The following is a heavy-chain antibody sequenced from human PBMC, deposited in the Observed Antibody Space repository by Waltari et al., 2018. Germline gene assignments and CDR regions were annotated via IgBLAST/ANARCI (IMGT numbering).Heavy chain of an antibody. J-gene: IGHJ6*03. CDR1: GYTFTGYY. V-gene: IGHV1-2*02. D-gene: IGHD5-18*01. CDR2: INPNRVGT. Sequence: QVQLVQSGAEVKKPGASVKVSCKASGYTFTGYYMHWVRQAPGQGLEWMGWINPNRVGTNFAPKSQGTVTMMMYTSISPAYMQLGRLRSDDTAVYHRARRLCAAMIYYYLDVWGQVIMVTISS. CDR3: ARRLCAAMIYYYLDV.